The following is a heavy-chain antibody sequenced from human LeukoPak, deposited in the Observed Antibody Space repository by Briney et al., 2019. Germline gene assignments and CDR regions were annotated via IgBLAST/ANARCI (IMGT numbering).Heavy chain of an antibody. Sequence: GGSLRLSCAASGFTVSSNYMSWVRQAPGKGLEWVSVIYSGGSTYYADSVKGRFTISRDNAKNSLYLQMNSLRAEDTAVYYCARDPASIVVVPAAIPDYWGQGTLVTVSS. CDR3: ARDPASIVVVPAAIPDY. V-gene: IGHV3-66*01. CDR1: GFTVSSNY. J-gene: IGHJ4*02. D-gene: IGHD2-2*02. CDR2: IYSGGST.